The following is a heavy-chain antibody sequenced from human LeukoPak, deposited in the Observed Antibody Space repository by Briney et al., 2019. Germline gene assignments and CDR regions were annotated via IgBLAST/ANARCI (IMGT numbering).Heavy chain of an antibody. D-gene: IGHD3-16*02. CDR3: AREGITFGGVIVIPTPPDY. CDR2: INAGNGNT. J-gene: IGHJ4*02. Sequence: ASVKVSCKASGYTFTSYAMHWVRQAPGQRLEWMGWINAGNGNTKYSQKFQGRVTITRDTSASTAYMELSSLRSEDTAVYYCAREGITFGGVIVIPTPPDYWGQGTLVTVSS. V-gene: IGHV1-3*01. CDR1: GYTFTSYA.